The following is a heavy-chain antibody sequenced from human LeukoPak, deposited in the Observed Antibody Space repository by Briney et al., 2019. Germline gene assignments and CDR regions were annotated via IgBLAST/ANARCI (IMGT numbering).Heavy chain of an antibody. J-gene: IGHJ1*01. CDR1: GFTFSSYS. D-gene: IGHD3-10*01. V-gene: IGHV3-21*01. CDR2: ISSSSSYI. CDR3: ARDAFHYYGSGSYAEYFQH. Sequence: PGGSLRLSCAASGFTFSSYSMNWVRQAPGKGLEWVSSISSSSSYIYYADSVKGRFTISRDNAKNSLYLQMNSLRAEDTAVYYCARDAFHYYGSGSYAEYFQHWGQGTLVTVSS.